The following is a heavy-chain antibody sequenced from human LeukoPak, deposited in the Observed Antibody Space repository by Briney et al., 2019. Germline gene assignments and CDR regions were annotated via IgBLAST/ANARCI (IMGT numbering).Heavy chain of an antibody. CDR2: IYYSGST. CDR1: SGSISSGGYY. V-gene: IGHV4-31*03. CDR3: ARGALYYFDY. J-gene: IGHJ4*02. Sequence: SETLSLTCTVSSGSISSGGYYWSWIRQHPGKGLEWIGYIYYSGSTYYNPSLKSRVTMSVDSSKNQFSLKLSSVTAADTAVYYCARGALYYFDYWGQGTLVTVSS.